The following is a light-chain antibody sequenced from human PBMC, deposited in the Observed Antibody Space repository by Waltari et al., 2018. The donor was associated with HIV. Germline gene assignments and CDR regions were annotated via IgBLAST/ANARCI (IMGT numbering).Light chain of an antibody. J-gene: IGLJ1*01. Sequence: SSELTQDPAVSVALGQTVKITCQGDNLRTYYASWYQQKPGQAPVLVSYGKNKRPPEIPTRFSSSESRNTASLTITGAQAEDEADYYCKTRDRSGNLYVFGTGTTVTVL. CDR2: GKN. CDR1: NLRTYY. V-gene: IGLV3-19*01. CDR3: KTRDRSGNLYV.